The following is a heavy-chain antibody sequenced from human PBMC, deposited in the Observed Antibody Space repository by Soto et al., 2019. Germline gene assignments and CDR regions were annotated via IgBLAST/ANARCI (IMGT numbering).Heavy chain of an antibody. CDR1: GFTFSSSA. D-gene: IGHD2-2*01. V-gene: IGHV3-23*01. CDR3: ATRFTIVVVPGAPFDY. J-gene: IGHJ4*02. CDR2: ISGSGGST. Sequence: GSLRLSCAATGFTFSSSAMSWVRQVPGKGLECVSGISGSGGSTSYADSVKGRFTMSRDNSKNMLYLQMNSLRAEDTAIYYCATRFTIVVVPGAPFDYWGQGTLVTVSS.